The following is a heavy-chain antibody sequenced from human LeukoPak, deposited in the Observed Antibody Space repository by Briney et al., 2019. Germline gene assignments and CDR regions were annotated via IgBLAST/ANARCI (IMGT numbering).Heavy chain of an antibody. D-gene: IGHD3-10*01. V-gene: IGHV1-46*01. Sequence: ASVKVSCKASGYTFTSYYMHWVRQAPGQGLEWMAIINPSGGSTSYAQKFQGRVTMSRDTSTSTVYMEVSSLRSEDTAVYYCVRGVTSCFDYWGQGALVTVSS. CDR3: VRGVTSCFDY. J-gene: IGHJ4*02. CDR2: INPSGGST. CDR1: GYTFTSYY.